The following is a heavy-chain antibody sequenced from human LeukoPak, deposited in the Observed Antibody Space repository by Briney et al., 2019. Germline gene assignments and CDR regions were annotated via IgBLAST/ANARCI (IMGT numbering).Heavy chain of an antibody. V-gene: IGHV3-48*03. J-gene: IGHJ4*02. Sequence: GGSLRLSCAASGFTFSSYEMNWVRQAPGKGLEWVSYISSSGTTIYYAASVKGRFTISRDSAKNSLYLQMNSLRAEDTAVYYCARGYGSGSSHIDYWGQGTLVTVSS. D-gene: IGHD3-10*01. CDR3: ARGYGSGSSHIDY. CDR2: ISSSGTTI. CDR1: GFTFSSYE.